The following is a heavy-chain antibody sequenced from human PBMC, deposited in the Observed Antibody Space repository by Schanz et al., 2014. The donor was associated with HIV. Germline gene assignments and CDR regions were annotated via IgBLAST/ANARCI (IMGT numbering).Heavy chain of an antibody. CDR3: ARGRSGYCSGGSCPYGRYYFDY. Sequence: QVQLVQSGAEVKKPGASVKVSCKASGYSFNDYGVSWMRQAPGQGLEWMGWINPNSGGTNYAQKFQGRVTMTRDTSISTAFMELSSLRSDDTAVYYCARGRSGYCSGGSCPYGRYYFDYWGQGTLVTVSS. V-gene: IGHV1-2*02. CDR2: INPNSGGT. CDR1: GYSFNDYG. D-gene: IGHD2-15*01. J-gene: IGHJ4*02.